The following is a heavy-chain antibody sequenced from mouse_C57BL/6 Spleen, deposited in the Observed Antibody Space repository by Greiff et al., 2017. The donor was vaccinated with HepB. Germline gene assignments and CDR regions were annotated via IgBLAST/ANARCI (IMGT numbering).Heavy chain of an antibody. CDR2: IYPRSGNT. Sequence: QVQLQQSGAELARPGASVNLSCKASGYTFTSYGISWVKQRTGQGLEWIGEIYPRSGNTYYNEKFKGKATLTADKSSSTAYMELRSLTSEDSAVYFCARIITTVVDPYYFDYWGQGTTLTVSS. J-gene: IGHJ2*01. D-gene: IGHD1-1*01. CDR1: GYTFTSYG. V-gene: IGHV1-81*01. CDR3: ARIITTVVDPYYFDY.